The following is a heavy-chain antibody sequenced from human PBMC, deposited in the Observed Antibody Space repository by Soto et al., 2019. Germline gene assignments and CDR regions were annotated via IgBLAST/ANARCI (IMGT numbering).Heavy chain of an antibody. Sequence: QVQLVQSGAEVVKPGSSVKVSCKASGDTFDTFAISWVRQAPGQGLEWMGGIIPIFRTPDYGQKFQGRVTITADESTSTPYMELSSLRSEDTAVYYCARDKDREQLGGNYYYTLDVWGQGTTVTVSS. J-gene: IGHJ6*02. CDR1: GDTFDTFA. D-gene: IGHD1-1*01. V-gene: IGHV1-69*12. CDR3: ARDKDREQLGGNYYYTLDV. CDR2: IIPIFRTP.